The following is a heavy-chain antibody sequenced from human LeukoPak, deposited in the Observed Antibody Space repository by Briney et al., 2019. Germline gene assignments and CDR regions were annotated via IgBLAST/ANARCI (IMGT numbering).Heavy chain of an antibody. D-gene: IGHD2-21*02. CDR3: ARDVAPYCGGDCYSS. V-gene: IGHV3-66*01. CDR2: IYSGGST. J-gene: IGHJ4*02. Sequence: PGGSLRLSCAASGFTFSDYYMSWVRQAPGKGLEWVSVIYSGGSTYYADSVKGRFTISRDNSKNTLYLQMNSLRAEDTAVYYCARDVAPYCGGDCYSSWGQGTLVTVSS. CDR1: GFTFSDYY.